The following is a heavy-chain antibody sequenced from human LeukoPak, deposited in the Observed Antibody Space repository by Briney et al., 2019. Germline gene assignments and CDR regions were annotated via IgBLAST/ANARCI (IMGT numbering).Heavy chain of an antibody. CDR2: IDYSGDT. V-gene: IGHV4-59*08. Sequence: SETLSPTCALSGGSISTYYRSWSRQPPGKGLEWIGYIDYSGDTNYNPSLKSRVTISVDTSKNQFSLKLSSVTATDTAVYFCARLDKPDYFDHWGQGTLVTVSS. CDR3: ARLDKPDYFDH. J-gene: IGHJ4*02. D-gene: IGHD3-22*01. CDR1: GGSISTYY.